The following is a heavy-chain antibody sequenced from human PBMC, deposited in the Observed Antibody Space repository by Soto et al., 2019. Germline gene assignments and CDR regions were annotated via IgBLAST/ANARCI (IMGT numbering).Heavy chain of an antibody. V-gene: IGHV3-48*01. J-gene: IGHJ4*02. D-gene: IGHD3-9*01. Sequence: PGGSLRLSCAASGFTFSSYSMNWVRQAPGKGLEWVSYISSSSSTIYYADSVKGRFTISRDNAKNSLYLQMNSLRAEDTAVYYCARDRNVRIFTVYHYYFDYWCLGT. CDR1: GFTFSSYS. CDR2: ISSSSSTI. CDR3: ARDRNVRIFTVYHYYFDY.